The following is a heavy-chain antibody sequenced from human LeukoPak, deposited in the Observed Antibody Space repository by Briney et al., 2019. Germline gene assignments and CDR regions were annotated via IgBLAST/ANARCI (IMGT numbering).Heavy chain of an antibody. D-gene: IGHD6-13*01. CDR2: ISYDGSNK. CDR3: AEGSGYTSNFFDY. Sequence: GRSLRLSCAASGFTFSSYGMHWVRQAPGKGLEWVAVISYDGSNKYYADSVKGRFSISRDNSKNTLYLQMNSLRGEDTAVYHCAEGSGYTSNFFDYWGQGTLVTVSS. V-gene: IGHV3-30*18. J-gene: IGHJ4*02. CDR1: GFTFSSYG.